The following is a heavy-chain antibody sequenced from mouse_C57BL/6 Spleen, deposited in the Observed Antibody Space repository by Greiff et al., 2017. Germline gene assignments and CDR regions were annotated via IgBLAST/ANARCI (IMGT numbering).Heavy chain of an antibody. D-gene: IGHD4-1*02. Sequence: VQLKESGAELVRPGTSVKMSCKASGYTFTNYWIGWAKQRPGHGLEWIGDIYPGGGYTNYNEKFKGKATLTADKSSSTAYMQFSSLTSEDSAIYYCARSSTGNYAMDYWGQGTSVTVSS. CDR3: ARSSTGNYAMDY. J-gene: IGHJ4*01. V-gene: IGHV1-63*01. CDR1: GYTFTNYW. CDR2: IYPGGGYT.